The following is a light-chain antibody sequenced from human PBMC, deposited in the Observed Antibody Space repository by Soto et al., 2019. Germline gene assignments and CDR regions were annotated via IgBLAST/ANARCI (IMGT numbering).Light chain of an antibody. CDR2: DAS. CDR1: QSVDSNY. V-gene: IGKV3-20*01. J-gene: IGKJ4*01. CDR3: QQYDSSPLT. Sequence: EIVLTQSPDTLSLSPGERATLSCRASQSVDSNYLAWYQQKPGQAPRVLIYDASIRATGIPDRFSGSGSGTDFTLTISRLEPEDSAVYYCQQYDSSPLTFGGGTKWISN.